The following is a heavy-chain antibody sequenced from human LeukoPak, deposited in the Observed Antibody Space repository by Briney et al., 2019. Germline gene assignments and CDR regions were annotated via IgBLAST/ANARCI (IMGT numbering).Heavy chain of an antibody. J-gene: IGHJ4*02. CDR1: GLTFSTSG. Sequence: GGSLRLSCTTSGLTFSTSGFNWVRQAPGKGLEWVASISSGSSYIYYADSLKGRFTISRDNAKNSLYLQMNSLRAEDTAVYCCATGVRGYNSALDYWGQGTLVTVSP. D-gene: IGHD6-19*01. V-gene: IGHV3-21*01. CDR2: ISSGSSYI. CDR3: ATGVRGYNSALDY.